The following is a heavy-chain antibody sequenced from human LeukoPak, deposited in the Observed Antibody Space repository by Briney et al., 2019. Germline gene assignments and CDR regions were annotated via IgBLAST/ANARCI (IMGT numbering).Heavy chain of an antibody. J-gene: IGHJ4*02. Sequence: PSETLSLTCVVSGGSISSNNWWSWVRQPPGKGLEWIGEIFHSGSTNHNPSLKSRVTISVDKSKNQFSLRLSSVTAADTAVYYCARGRFFDRLLADYWGQGTLVTVSS. CDR2: IFHSGST. CDR3: ARGRFFDRLLADY. CDR1: GGSISSNNW. V-gene: IGHV4-4*02. D-gene: IGHD3-9*01.